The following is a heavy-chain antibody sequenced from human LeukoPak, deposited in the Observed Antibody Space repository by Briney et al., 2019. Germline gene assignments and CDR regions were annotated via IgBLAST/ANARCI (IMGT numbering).Heavy chain of an antibody. CDR2: ISSSCNYR. V-gene: IGHV3-11*06. CDR3: AKDGEGMDV. D-gene: IGHD3-10*01. J-gene: IGHJ6*02. CDR1: GFTFSDYY. Sequence: GGPLRLSCAASGFTFSDYYMSWIRQAPGKGLEWISYISSSCNYRNYADSVKGRFTISRDNAKNSLNLQMDSLRAEDTAVYYCAKDGEGMDVWGQGTTVAVSS.